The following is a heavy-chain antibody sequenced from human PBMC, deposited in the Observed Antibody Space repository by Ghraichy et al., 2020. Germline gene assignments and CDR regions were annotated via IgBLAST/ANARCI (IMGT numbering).Heavy chain of an antibody. J-gene: IGHJ4*02. CDR1: GFTFSDYY. V-gene: IGHV3-11*01. D-gene: IGHD1-7*01. CDR3: ARDPPRTGTTEFDY. CDR2: INVRGYSI. Sequence: GESLNISCEASGFTFSDYYMGWFRQAPGQGLQWVSYINVRGYSIHYADSVKGRFTISRDNAKSSVYLQMNSLRAEDTAMYYCARDPPRTGTTEFDYWGQGTLVTVSS.